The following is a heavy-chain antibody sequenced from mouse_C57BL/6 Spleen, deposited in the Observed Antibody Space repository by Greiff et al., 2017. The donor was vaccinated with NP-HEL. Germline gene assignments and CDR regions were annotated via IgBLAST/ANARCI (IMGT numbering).Heavy chain of an antibody. CDR3: ALYYDGSSQAWFAY. CDR2: INHNNGGT. Sequence: EVQLQQSGPELVKPGASVKIPCKASGYTFTDYNMDWVKQSHGKSLEWIGDINHNNGGTIYNQKFKGKATLTVDKSSSTVYMELRSLTSEDTAVYYFALYYDGSSQAWFAYWGQGTLVTVSA. V-gene: IGHV1-18*01. CDR1: GYTFTDYN. J-gene: IGHJ3*01. D-gene: IGHD1-1*01.